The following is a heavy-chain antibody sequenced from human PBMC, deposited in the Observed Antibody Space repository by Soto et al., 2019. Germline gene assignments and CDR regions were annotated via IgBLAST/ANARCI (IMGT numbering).Heavy chain of an antibody. CDR1: GYTFTSYG. Sequence: QVQLVQSGAEVKKPGASVKVSCKASGYTFTSYGISWVRQAPGQGLEWMGWISAYNGNTNYAQKLQGRVTMTTDTSTSTAYMELRSLRSDDTAVYYWARDYGQDGTTSRRYFDYWGQGTLVTVSS. CDR2: ISAYNGNT. CDR3: ARDYGQDGTTSRRYFDY. J-gene: IGHJ4*02. D-gene: IGHD1-7*01. V-gene: IGHV1-18*01.